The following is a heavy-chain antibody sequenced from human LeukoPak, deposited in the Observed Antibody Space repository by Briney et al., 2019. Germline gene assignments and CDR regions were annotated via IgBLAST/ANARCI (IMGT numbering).Heavy chain of an antibody. CDR3: TRTVAAAGTFDY. Sequence: GRSLRLSCTASGFTFGDYPMSWVRQAPGKGLEWVGFIRGKTYGGTTEYAASVKGRFTISRDDSQSIAYLQLNSLQTEDTAVYYCTRTVAAAGTFDYWGQRTLVTVSS. D-gene: IGHD6-13*01. J-gene: IGHJ4*02. CDR1: GFTFGDYP. V-gene: IGHV3-49*04. CDR2: IRGKTYGGTT.